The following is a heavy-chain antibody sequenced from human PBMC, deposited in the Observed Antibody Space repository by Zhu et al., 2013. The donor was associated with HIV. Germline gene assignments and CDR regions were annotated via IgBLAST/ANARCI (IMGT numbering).Heavy chain of an antibody. J-gene: IGHJ6*02. CDR3: ARAVRVFQLGMDV. CDR2: INAGNGNT. V-gene: IGHV1-3*01. CDR1: GYTFTSYA. D-gene: IGHD2-2*01. Sequence: QVQLVQSGAEVKKPGASVKVSCKASGYTFTSYAMHWVRQAPGQRLEWMGWINAGNGNTKYSQKFQGRVTITRDTSASTAYMELSSLRSEDTAVYYCARAVRVFQLGMDVWGQGTTVTVPS.